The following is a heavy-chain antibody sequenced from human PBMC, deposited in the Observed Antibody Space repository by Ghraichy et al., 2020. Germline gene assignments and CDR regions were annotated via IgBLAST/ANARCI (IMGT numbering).Heavy chain of an antibody. CDR2: ISSGVAT. CDR3: ASRPSAHSGPFDY. V-gene: IGHV3-66*02. CDR1: GFTVGSRY. Sequence: GGSLRLSCAASGFTVGSRYMSWVRQAPGKGLEFVSIISSGVATYYEDSMKGRFTISTDNSKNTLYLQMNRLIPEDTAVYFCASRPSAHSGPFDYWGQGTLVTVSS. D-gene: IGHD6-6*01. J-gene: IGHJ4*02.